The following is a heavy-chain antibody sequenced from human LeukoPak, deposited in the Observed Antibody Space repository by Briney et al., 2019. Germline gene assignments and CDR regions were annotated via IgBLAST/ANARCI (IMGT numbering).Heavy chain of an antibody. CDR1: GFTTSSYW. CDR2: INEDGSEK. CDR3: ARGGTTTNY. J-gene: IGHJ4*02. Sequence: GGSLRLSCAPSGFTTSSYWMGWVRQAPGKGLEWVANINEDGSEKSYVDSVKGRFTIFKDNAKNCLYLQMNSLRAEDTAVYYCARGGTTTNYWGQGTLVTVSS. D-gene: IGHD1-1*01. V-gene: IGHV3-7*01.